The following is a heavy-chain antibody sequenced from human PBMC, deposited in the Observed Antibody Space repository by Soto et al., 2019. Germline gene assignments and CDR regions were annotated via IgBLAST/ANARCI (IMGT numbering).Heavy chain of an antibody. V-gene: IGHV1-18*04. J-gene: IGHJ6*02. CDR1: GYTFTSYG. Sequence: VKVSCKASGYTFTSYGISWVRQAPGQGLEWMGWISAYNGNTNYAQKLQGRVTMTTDTSTSTAYMELRSLRSDDTAVYYCARDGDYGDYAAHYYYYGMDVWGQGTTVTVS. CDR3: ARDGDYGDYAAHYYYYGMDV. CDR2: ISAYNGNT. D-gene: IGHD4-17*01.